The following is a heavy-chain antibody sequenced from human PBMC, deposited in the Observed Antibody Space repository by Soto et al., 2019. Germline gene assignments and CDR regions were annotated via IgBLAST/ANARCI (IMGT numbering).Heavy chain of an antibody. D-gene: IGHD3-10*01. Sequence: PSETLSLTCTVSGGSLSSGSFFWGWIRQPPGKGLEWIGHIYFTGTSSYSPSLKSRVTMFVDTSKNNFSLRLTSVTAADTAVYYCARSAYGSGDGNDYWGQGTLVTVSS. CDR3: ARSAYGSGDGNDY. J-gene: IGHJ4*02. V-gene: IGHV4-39*02. CDR1: GGSLSSGSFF. CDR2: IYFTGTS.